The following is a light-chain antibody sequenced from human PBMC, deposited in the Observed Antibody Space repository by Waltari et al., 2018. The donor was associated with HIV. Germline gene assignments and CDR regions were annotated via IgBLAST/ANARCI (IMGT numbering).Light chain of an antibody. V-gene: IGLV1-51*01. Sequence: QSVLTQPPSVSAAPGQKVTISCSGSTSNIGNDYVSWYQHVPGAAPRLLIYDNNKRPSGIPDRFSGSRSVTSATLGITGLQTGDEAHYYCGTWDRSLSAAVFGGGTKLTVL. CDR2: DNN. J-gene: IGLJ3*02. CDR3: GTWDRSLSAAV. CDR1: TSNIGNDY.